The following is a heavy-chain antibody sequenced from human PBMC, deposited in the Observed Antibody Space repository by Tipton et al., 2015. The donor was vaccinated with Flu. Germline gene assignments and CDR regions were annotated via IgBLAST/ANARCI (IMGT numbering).Heavy chain of an antibody. J-gene: IGHJ4*02. CDR1: GGSISSSSYY. V-gene: IGHV4-39*01. Sequence: LSLTCTVSGGSISSSSYYWGWIRQPPGKGLEWIGSIYYSGSTYYNPSLKSRVTISVDTSKNQFSLKLSSVTAADTAVYYCARGRGYYYDFDYWGQGTLVTVSS. D-gene: IGHD3-22*01. CDR2: IYYSGST. CDR3: ARGRGYYYDFDY.